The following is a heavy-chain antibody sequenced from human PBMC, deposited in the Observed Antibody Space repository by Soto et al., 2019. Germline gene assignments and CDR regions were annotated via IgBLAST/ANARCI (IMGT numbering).Heavy chain of an antibody. CDR2: IDPSDSYT. D-gene: IGHD3-10*01. CDR1: GYSFTSYW. Sequence: VQLVQSGAEVKKPGESLRISCKGSGYSFTSYWISWVRQMPGKGLEWMGRIDPSDSYTNYSPAFQGHVTISADKSISTACLQWSSLKASHTAMYYCARLAGSWGVNLDYYYGMDVWGQGTTVTVSS. V-gene: IGHV5-10-1*03. J-gene: IGHJ6*02. CDR3: ARLAGSWGVNLDYYYGMDV.